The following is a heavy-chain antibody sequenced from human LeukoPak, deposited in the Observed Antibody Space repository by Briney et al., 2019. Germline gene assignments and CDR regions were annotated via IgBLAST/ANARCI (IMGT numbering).Heavy chain of an antibody. J-gene: IGHJ6*02. V-gene: IGHV1-2*02. Sequence: ASVKVSCKASGYTFIAYYIHWVRRAPGQGLEWMGWINPNSGGTESAQKFQGRVTMTRDTSISTAYMELSRLRSDDTAVYYCTRDHCTSNNCYEYNYYGMDVWGQGTTVTVSS. CDR2: INPNSGGT. CDR3: TRDHCTSNNCYEYNYYGMDV. D-gene: IGHD2-2*01. CDR1: GYTFIAYY.